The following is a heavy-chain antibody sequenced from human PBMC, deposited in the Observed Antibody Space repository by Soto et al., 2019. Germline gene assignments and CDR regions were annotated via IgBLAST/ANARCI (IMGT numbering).Heavy chain of an antibody. CDR2: ISYDGSNK. Sequence: QVQLVESGGGVVQPGRSLRLSCAASGFTFSSYGMHWVRQAPGKGLEWVAVISYDGSNKYYADSVKGRFTISRDNSKNTLYLQMNSLRAEDTAVYYCAKFAPARPDYYDSSGYYGGGTFDFDYWGQGTLVTVSS. CDR1: GFTFSSYG. J-gene: IGHJ4*02. V-gene: IGHV3-30*18. D-gene: IGHD3-22*01. CDR3: AKFAPARPDYYDSSGYYGGGTFDFDY.